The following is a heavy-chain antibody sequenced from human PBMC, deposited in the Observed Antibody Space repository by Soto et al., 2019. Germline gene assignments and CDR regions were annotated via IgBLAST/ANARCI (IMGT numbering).Heavy chain of an antibody. V-gene: IGHV3-7*01. D-gene: IGHD6-19*01. CDR3: ASESYSTGWLVF. CDR2: IKQDGSEK. Sequence: EVQLVESGGGLVQPGGSLRLSCAASGFTFSGYWMSWVRQAPGKGLEWVTNIKQDGSEKYYVDSVKGRFTISRDNPKNSLYLQMNSLRAEDTAVYYCASESYSTGWLVFWGHGTLVTVSS. J-gene: IGHJ4*01. CDR1: GFTFSGYW.